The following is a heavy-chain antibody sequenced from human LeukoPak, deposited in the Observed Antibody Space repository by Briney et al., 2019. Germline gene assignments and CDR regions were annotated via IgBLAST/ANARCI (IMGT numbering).Heavy chain of an antibody. CDR1: GGSISSSSYY. Sequence: PSETLSLTCTVSGGSISSSSYYWGWIRQPPGKGLEWIGSIYYSGSTCYNPSLKSRVTISVDTSKNQFSLKLSSVTAADTAVYYCASWGYSYGPDAFDIWGQGTMVTVSS. V-gene: IGHV4-39*01. CDR2: IYYSGST. D-gene: IGHD5-18*01. CDR3: ASWGYSYGPDAFDI. J-gene: IGHJ3*02.